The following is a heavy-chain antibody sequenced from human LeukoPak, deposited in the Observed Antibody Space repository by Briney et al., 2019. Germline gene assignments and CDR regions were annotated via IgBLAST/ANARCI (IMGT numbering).Heavy chain of an antibody. D-gene: IGHD1-26*01. V-gene: IGHV4-4*07. J-gene: IGHJ3*02. CDR2: IYTSGST. CDR1: GGSISSYY. Sequence: SETLSLTCTVSGGSISSYYWSWIRQPAGKGLEWIGRIYTSGSTNYNPSLKSRVTISVDTSKNQFSLKLSSVTAADTAVYYCAKDLSGSYFYRDVFDKWGQGTKVTVSS. CDR3: AKDLSGSYFYRDVFDK.